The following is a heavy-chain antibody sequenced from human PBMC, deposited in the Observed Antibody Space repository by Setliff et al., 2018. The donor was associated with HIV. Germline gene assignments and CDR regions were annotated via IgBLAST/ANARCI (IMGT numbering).Heavy chain of an antibody. J-gene: IGHJ6*03. V-gene: IGHV4-4*09. CDR1: GGSFTDKY. Sequence: SETLSLTCTVSGGSFTDKYWTWIRQLPGKGPEWIGYIYPSGSTKYNPSLKSRVTISVDTSKKEYSLKLRSVTAANTAVYYCARGDMGPVDYYFYFMDVRGKGTTVTVSS. D-gene: IGHD3-16*01. CDR2: IYPSGST. CDR3: ARGDMGPVDYYFYFMDV.